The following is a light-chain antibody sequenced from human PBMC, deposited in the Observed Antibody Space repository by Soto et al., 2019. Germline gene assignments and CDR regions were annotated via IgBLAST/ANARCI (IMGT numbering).Light chain of an antibody. CDR1: KTISRW. CDR3: QQYNSYSRT. J-gene: IGKJ1*01. V-gene: IGKV1-5*03. Sequence: DIQLSPSPSALASSVGRGGPITCRAGKTISRWLASYQQKPGKAPKHLLNYASTLKSGGPSRFSGSGSGTEFTLTISSLQPDDFATYYCQQYNSYSRTFGQGTKVDIK. CDR2: YAS.